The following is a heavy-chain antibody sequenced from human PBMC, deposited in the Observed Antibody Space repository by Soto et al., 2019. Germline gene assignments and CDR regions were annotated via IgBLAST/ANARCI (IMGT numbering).Heavy chain of an antibody. V-gene: IGHV4-59*01. Sequence: SETLSLTCTVSGGSISSYYWSWIRQPPGKGLEWIGYIYYSGSTNYNPSLKSRVTISVDTSKNRFSLKLSSVTAADTAVYYCARSPDYGGNSDYYYGMDVWGQGTTVTVSS. CDR1: GGSISSYY. J-gene: IGHJ6*02. CDR3: ARSPDYGGNSDYYYGMDV. CDR2: IYYSGST. D-gene: IGHD4-17*01.